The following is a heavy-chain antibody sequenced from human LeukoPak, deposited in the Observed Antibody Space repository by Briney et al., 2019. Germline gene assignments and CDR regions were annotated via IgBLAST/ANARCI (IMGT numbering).Heavy chain of an antibody. CDR2: INHSGST. V-gene: IGHV4-4*02. CDR3: ARRGVAGTFDY. D-gene: IGHD6-19*01. CDR1: GGSISSSNW. J-gene: IGHJ4*02. Sequence: PSGTLSLTCAVSGGSISSSNWWSWVRQPPGKGLEWIGEINHSGSTNYNPSLKSRVTISVDTSKNQFSLKLSSVTAADTAVYYCARRGVAGTFDYWGQGTLVTVSS.